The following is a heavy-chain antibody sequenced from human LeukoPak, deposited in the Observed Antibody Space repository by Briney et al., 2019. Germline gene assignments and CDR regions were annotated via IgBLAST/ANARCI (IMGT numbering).Heavy chain of an antibody. J-gene: IGHJ5*02. V-gene: IGHV3-53*01. CDR3: AREGDSSSWSHDGFDP. D-gene: IGHD6-13*01. Sequence: PGGSLRLSCAASGITVSSNDMTWVRQAPGRGLEWVSLLYSGGSTYYADSVKGRFTISRDISKNTLYLQMNSLRAEDTAVYYCAREGDSSSWSHDGFDPWGQGTLVTVSS. CDR2: LYSGGST. CDR1: GITVSSND.